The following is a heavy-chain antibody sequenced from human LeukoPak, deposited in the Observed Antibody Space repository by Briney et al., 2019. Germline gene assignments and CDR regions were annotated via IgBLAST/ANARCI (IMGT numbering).Heavy chain of an antibody. Sequence: GGSLRLSCAASGFTFSSYGMSWVRRAPGKGPEWVSGISGSGGNTYYADSVKGRFTISRDNSQNTLYLQMNTLRAEDTAVYYCARARMPTIGWIDYWGQGTLVTVSS. CDR2: ISGSGGNT. V-gene: IGHV3-23*01. D-gene: IGHD5-24*01. CDR3: ARARMPTIGWIDY. J-gene: IGHJ4*02. CDR1: GFTFSSYG.